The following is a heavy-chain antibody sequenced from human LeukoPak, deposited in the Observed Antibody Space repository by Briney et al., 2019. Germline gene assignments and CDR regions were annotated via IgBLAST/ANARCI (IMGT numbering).Heavy chain of an antibody. V-gene: IGHV1-69*01. D-gene: IGHD2-2*01. CDR1: GYTFTSYG. CDR2: IIPIFGTA. J-gene: IGHJ6*02. CDR3: ARDECSSTSCLGGYYYYGMDV. Sequence: KVSCKASGYTFTSYGISWVRQAPGQGLEWMGGIIPIFGTANYAQKFQGRVTITADESTSTAYMELSSLRSEDTAVYYCARDECSSTSCLGGYYYYGMDVWGQGTTVTVSS.